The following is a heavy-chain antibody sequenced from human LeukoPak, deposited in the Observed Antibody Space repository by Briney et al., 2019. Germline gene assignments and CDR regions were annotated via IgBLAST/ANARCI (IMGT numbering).Heavy chain of an antibody. Sequence: GASVKVSCKASGYTFTSYDINWVRQATGQGLEWMGWMNPNSGNTAYAQKFQGRVTMTRNTSIRTAYMELSSLRSEDTAVYYCARGHFRDYGDYEGYYYGMDVWGQGTTVTVSS. J-gene: IGHJ6*02. CDR1: GYTFTSYD. CDR3: ARGHFRDYGDYEGYYYGMDV. CDR2: MNPNSGNT. V-gene: IGHV1-8*01. D-gene: IGHD4-17*01.